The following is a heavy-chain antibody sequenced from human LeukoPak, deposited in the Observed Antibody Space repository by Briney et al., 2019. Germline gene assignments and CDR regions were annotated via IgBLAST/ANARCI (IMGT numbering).Heavy chain of an antibody. D-gene: IGHD4-17*01. CDR1: GYPFTDYY. Sequence: ASVMVSCKASGYPFTDYYLHWVRQAPGQGLEWMGWINSNTGGTTYAQKFQGRVTMTRDTSISTAYMELSRLTSDDTAVYFCARTKTVTNIEYFHYWGQGTLVTVSS. V-gene: IGHV1-2*02. J-gene: IGHJ1*01. CDR3: ARTKTVTNIEYFHY. CDR2: INSNTGGT.